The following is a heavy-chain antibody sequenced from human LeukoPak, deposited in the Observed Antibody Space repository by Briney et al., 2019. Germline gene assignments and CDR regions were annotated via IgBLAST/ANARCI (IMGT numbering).Heavy chain of an antibody. J-gene: IGHJ6*04. CDR3: QREPGEAMLVEQVAKSGMQV. D-gene: IGHD2-2*01. CDR1: GFTFSRYS. Sequence: GGALRLSCEASGFTFSRYSMNWVRQAPGKGLEWVSSISSSSSYIYCADSRKAGLTITRDNAKNPLNLQMNTLNAEATAVYYCQREPGEAMLVEQVAKSGMQVWGKGARSPSPQ. V-gene: IGHV3-21*01. CDR2: ISSSSSYI.